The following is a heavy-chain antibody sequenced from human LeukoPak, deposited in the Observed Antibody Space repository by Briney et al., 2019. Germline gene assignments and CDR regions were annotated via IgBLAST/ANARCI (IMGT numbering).Heavy chain of an antibody. Sequence: PSQTLSLTCTVSGGSISSGSYYWSWIRQPAGKGLEWIGHIYTSGSTNYNPSLKSRVTISVDTSKNQFSLKLSSVTAADTAVYYCAREGGAVAVNWGQGTLVTVSS. CDR1: GGSISSGSYY. V-gene: IGHV4-61*09. CDR3: AREGGAVAVN. CDR2: IYTSGST. D-gene: IGHD6-19*01. J-gene: IGHJ4*02.